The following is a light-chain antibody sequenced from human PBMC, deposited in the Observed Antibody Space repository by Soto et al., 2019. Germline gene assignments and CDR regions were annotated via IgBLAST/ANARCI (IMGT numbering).Light chain of an antibody. CDR1: QSISSW. V-gene: IGKV1-5*03. Sequence: IEMTQSPSILSASVGDRVTITCRASQSISSWLAWFQQKPGKAPNLLIYKASSLKSGVPSRFSGSGSGTEFTLTISSLQPDDFATDYCQHYNSYSEAFGQATKVDIK. CDR2: KAS. CDR3: QHYNSYSEA. J-gene: IGKJ1*01.